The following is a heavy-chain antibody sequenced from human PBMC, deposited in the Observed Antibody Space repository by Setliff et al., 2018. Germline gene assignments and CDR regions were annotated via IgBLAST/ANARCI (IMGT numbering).Heavy chain of an antibody. CDR1: GYTFTSHY. D-gene: IGHD3-9*01. V-gene: IGHV1-46*01. CDR2: INPSRGRT. CDR3: ARDRRDYDILTGYYEFTFDY. Sequence: ASVKVSCKASGYTFTSHYMHWVRQAPGLGLEWMGTINPSRGRTSYAQKFQGRVTMTRDTSTSTVYMDMSSLRSDDTAVYYCARDRRDYDILTGYYEFTFDYWGQGTLVTVSS. J-gene: IGHJ4*02.